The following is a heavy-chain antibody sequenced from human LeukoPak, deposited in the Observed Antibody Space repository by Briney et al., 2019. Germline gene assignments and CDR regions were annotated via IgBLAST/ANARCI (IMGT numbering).Heavy chain of an antibody. CDR3: AKDSVYYYDSSGYSALFDY. V-gene: IGHV3-9*01. D-gene: IGHD3-22*01. Sequence: GRSLRLSCAASGFTFDDYAMHWVRQAPGKGLEWVSGISWNSGGIGYADSVKGRFTISRDNAKNSLYLQMNSLRAEDTALYYCAKDSVYYYDSSGYSALFDYWGQGTLVTVSS. CDR1: GFTFDDYA. J-gene: IGHJ4*02. CDR2: ISWNSGGI.